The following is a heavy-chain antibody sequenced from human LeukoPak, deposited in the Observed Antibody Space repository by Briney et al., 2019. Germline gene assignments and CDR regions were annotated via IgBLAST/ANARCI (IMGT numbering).Heavy chain of an antibody. D-gene: IGHD6-13*01. CDR2: ISGSGGST. CDR1: GFTFSSYA. Sequence: AGGSLRLSCAASGFTFSSYAMSWVRQAPGKGLEWVSAISGSGGSTYYADSVKGRFTISRDNSKNTLYLQMNSLRAEDTAVYYCAKKGSSSWSYSEYYFDYWGQGTLVTVSS. V-gene: IGHV3-23*01. CDR3: AKKGSSSWSYSEYYFDY. J-gene: IGHJ4*02.